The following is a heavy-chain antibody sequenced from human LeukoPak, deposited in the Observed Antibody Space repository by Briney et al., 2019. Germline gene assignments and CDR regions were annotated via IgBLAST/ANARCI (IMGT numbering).Heavy chain of an antibody. CDR1: GGSIRSGDYS. V-gene: IGHV4-31*03. J-gene: IGHJ6*02. CDR2: IYYSGST. CDR3: ARDHTETSSLNFRNYYYYGMDI. Sequence: TSETLSLTCTVSGGSIRSGDYSWNWIRQHPGKGLEWIGYIYYSGSTYYNPSLTSRVTMSVDTSKNQFSLKLSSVTAGDTAIYYCARDHTETSSLNFRNYYYYGMDIWGQGATVIVSS. D-gene: IGHD4-4*01.